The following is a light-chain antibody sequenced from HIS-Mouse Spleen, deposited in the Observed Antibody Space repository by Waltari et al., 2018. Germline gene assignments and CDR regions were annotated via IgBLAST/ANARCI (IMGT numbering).Light chain of an antibody. V-gene: IGKV1-33*01. CDR3: QQYDNLHRLT. Sequence: DIQMTQSPSSLSASVGDRVTITCQASQDSSNYLNWYLQKPGKAPKLLIYDASNLETGVPSRFSGSGSGTDFTFTISSLQPEDIATYYCQQYDNLHRLTFGPGTKVDIK. J-gene: IGKJ3*01. CDR2: DAS. CDR1: QDSSNY.